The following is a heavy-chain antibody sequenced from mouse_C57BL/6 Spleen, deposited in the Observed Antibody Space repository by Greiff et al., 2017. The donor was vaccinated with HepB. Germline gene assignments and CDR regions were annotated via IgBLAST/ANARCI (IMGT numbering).Heavy chain of an antibody. CDR1: GYTFTSYW. Sequence: QVQLKQPGAELVKPGASVKLSCKASGYTFTSYWMQWVKQRPGQGLEWIGEIDPSDSYTNYNQKFKGKATLTVDTSSSTAYMQLSSLTSEDSAVYYCARFTTVVAKNWYFDVWGTGTTVTVSS. D-gene: IGHD1-1*01. V-gene: IGHV1-50*01. CDR2: IDPSDSYT. CDR3: ARFTTVVAKNWYFDV. J-gene: IGHJ1*03.